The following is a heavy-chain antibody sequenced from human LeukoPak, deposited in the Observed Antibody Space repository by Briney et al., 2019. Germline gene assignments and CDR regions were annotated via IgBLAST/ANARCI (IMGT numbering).Heavy chain of an antibody. V-gene: IGHV3-49*04. CDR3: TRAYDSSGYSHFDY. CDR2: IRSKAYGGTT. CDR1: GFTFGDYA. D-gene: IGHD3-22*01. J-gene: IGHJ4*02. Sequence: GGSLRLSCTASGFTFGDYAMSWVRQAPGKGLEWVGFIRSKAYGGTTEYAASVKGRFTISRDDSRSIAYLQMNSLKTEDTAVYYCTRAYDSSGYSHFDYWGQGTLVTVSS.